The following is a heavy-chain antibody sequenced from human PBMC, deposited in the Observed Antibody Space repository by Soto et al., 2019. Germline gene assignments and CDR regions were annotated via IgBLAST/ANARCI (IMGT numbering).Heavy chain of an antibody. CDR2: IYPGDSDT. V-gene: IGHV5-51*01. J-gene: IGHJ4*02. CDR1: GYNFTSYW. Sequence: GESLKISCKGSGYNFTSYWIGWVRQMPGKGLEWMGIIYPGDSDTRYSLSFQDQVIISADKAISTAYLHWSSLKASDTAMYYCLCLSSGGIYDPFYSWGKGTQVPVSS. CDR3: LCLSSGGIYDPFYS. D-gene: IGHD2-15*01.